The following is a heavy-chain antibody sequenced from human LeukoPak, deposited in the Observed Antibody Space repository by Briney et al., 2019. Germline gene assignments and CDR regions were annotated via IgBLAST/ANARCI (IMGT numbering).Heavy chain of an antibody. D-gene: IGHD3-10*01. J-gene: IGHJ4*02. Sequence: SETLSLTCAVYGGSFSGDYWSWIRQPPGKGLEWIGEINHSGSTNYNPSLKSRVTISVDTSKNQFSLKLSSVTAADTAVYYCARDWVVTMVRGHPQSGDYWGQGTLVTVSS. V-gene: IGHV4-34*01. CDR1: GGSFSGDY. CDR2: INHSGST. CDR3: ARDWVVTMVRGHPQSGDY.